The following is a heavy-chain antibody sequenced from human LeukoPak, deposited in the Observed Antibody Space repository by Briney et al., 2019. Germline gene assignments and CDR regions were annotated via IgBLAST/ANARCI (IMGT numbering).Heavy chain of an antibody. CDR3: ARVRDGDNYMDYFDY. J-gene: IGHJ4*02. CDR2: ISGSGSNS. CDR1: GFTFSSYA. V-gene: IGHV3-23*01. D-gene: IGHD5-24*01. Sequence: PGGSLRLSCAASGFTFSSYAMSWVRQAPGKGLEWVSGISGSGSNSYYADSVKGRFTISRDNSKNTLYLQMNSLRAEDTAVYYCARVRDGDNYMDYFDYWGQGTLVTVSS.